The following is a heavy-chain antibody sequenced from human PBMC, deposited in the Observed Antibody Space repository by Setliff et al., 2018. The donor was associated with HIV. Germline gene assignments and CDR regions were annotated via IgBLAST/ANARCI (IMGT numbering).Heavy chain of an antibody. V-gene: IGHV1-8*02. CDR1: GYTFTSYD. CDR2: LNPNSGNT. CDR3: ARGAWYNSGWYPSRYMDV. D-gene: IGHD6-19*01. Sequence: GASVKVSCKASGYTFTSYDINWVRQATGQGLEWMGWLNPNSGNTGYAQKFQGRVTMTRNTSISTAYMELSSLRSEDTAVYYCARGAWYNSGWYPSRYMDVWGKGPTGAVSS. J-gene: IGHJ6*03.